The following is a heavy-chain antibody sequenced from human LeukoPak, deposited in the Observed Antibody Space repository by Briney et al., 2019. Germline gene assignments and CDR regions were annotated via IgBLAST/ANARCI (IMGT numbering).Heavy chain of an antibody. Sequence: PGGSLRLSCAASGFTFSSYWMSWVRQAPGKGLEWVANIKQDGSEKYYVDSVKGRFTISRDNAKNSLCLQMNSLRAEDTAVYYCARVAMVRGVIIGTFDYWGQGTLVTVSS. CDR2: IKQDGSEK. D-gene: IGHD3-10*01. J-gene: IGHJ4*02. CDR1: GFTFSSYW. V-gene: IGHV3-7*01. CDR3: ARVAMVRGVIIGTFDY.